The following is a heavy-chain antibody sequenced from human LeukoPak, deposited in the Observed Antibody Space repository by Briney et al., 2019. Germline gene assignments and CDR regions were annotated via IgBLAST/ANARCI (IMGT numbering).Heavy chain of an antibody. J-gene: IGHJ6*02. CDR1: GGSISSGDYY. CDR2: IYYSGST. D-gene: IGHD5-12*01. Sequence: PSETLSLTCTVSGGSISSGDYYWSWIRQPPGKGLEWIGYIYYSGSTYYNPSLKSRVTISVDTSKNQFSLKLSSVTAADTAVYYCARAVPRYSGYDGLGMDVWGQGTTVTVSS. V-gene: IGHV4-30-4*01. CDR3: ARAVPRYSGYDGLGMDV.